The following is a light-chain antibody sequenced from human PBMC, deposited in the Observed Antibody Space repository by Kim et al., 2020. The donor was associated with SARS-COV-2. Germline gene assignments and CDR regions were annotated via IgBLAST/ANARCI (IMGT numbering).Light chain of an antibody. Sequence: ASVGDRVTISCRASQGSSNSLAWYQQKPGKVPKLLIYAASTLPSGVPSRFSGSGSGTDFTLTISSLQPEDVATYYCQKYNSVPLTFGGGTKVDIK. J-gene: IGKJ4*01. CDR1: QGSSNS. V-gene: IGKV1-27*01. CDR2: AAS. CDR3: QKYNSVPLT.